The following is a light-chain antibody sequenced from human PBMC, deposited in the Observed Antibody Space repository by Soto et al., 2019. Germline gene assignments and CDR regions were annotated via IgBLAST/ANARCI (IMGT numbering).Light chain of an antibody. CDR1: QSVSSSY. CDR2: GAS. Sequence: IVLTQSPGTLSLSPGERATLSCRASQSVSSSYLAWYKQKPGQAPRLLIYGASSRATGIPDRFSGSGSGTDFTLTISRLEPEDFAVYYCQQYGSSPPITFGQGTRLEMK. J-gene: IGKJ5*01. V-gene: IGKV3-20*01. CDR3: QQYGSSPPIT.